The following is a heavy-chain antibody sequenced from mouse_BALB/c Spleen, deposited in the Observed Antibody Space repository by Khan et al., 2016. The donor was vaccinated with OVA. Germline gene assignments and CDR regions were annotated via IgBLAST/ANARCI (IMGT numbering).Heavy chain of an antibody. CDR2: ISYSGCT. J-gene: IGHJ2*01. Sequence: EVQLQESGPGLVKPSQSLSLTCTVTGYSITSGYAWNWIRQFPGNKLECMGYISYSGCTSYNPSLKSRISITRDTSKNQFFLQLNSVTTEDTATYYCARGNYYGYYFDYWGQGTPLTVSS. D-gene: IGHD1-1*01. CDR1: GYSITSGYA. V-gene: IGHV3-2*02. CDR3: ARGNYYGYYFDY.